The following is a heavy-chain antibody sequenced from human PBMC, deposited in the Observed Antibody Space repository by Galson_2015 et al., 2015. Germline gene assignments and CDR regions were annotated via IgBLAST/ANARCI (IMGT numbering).Heavy chain of an antibody. D-gene: IGHD5-18*01. CDR3: AKDGVGGYSYDDAFDI. V-gene: IGHV3-30*18. Sequence: SLRLSCAASGFTFSSYGMHWVRQAPGKGLEWVAVISYDGSNKYYADSVKGRFTISRDNSKNTLYLQMNSLRAEDTAVYYCAKDGVGGYSYDDAFDIWGQGTMVTVSS. CDR2: ISYDGSNK. CDR1: GFTFSSYG. J-gene: IGHJ3*02.